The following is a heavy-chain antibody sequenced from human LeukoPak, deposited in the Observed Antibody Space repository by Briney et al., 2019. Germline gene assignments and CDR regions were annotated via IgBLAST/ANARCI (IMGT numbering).Heavy chain of an antibody. CDR1: GFPFSSYG. Sequence: GGSLRLSCAASGFPFSSYGMHWVRQAPGKGLEWVAVIWYDGSNKYYADSVKGRFTIYRDNPKNTLYLQMHRLRAEDTAVYYCARGDLSHPYCSSTSWRMLFDIWGQGTMVTVSS. CDR2: IWYDGSNK. V-gene: IGHV3-33*01. D-gene: IGHD2-2*01. J-gene: IGHJ3*02. CDR3: ARGDLSHPYCSSTSWRMLFDI.